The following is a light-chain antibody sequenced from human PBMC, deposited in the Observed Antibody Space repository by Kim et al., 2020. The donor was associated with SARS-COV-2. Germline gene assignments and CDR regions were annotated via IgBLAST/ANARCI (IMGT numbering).Light chain of an antibody. CDR2: RVS. CDR3: MQATHWPYT. CDR1: QSLVYTNGDTF. J-gene: IGKJ2*01. V-gene: IGKV2-30*01. Sequence: DVILTQSPLSLPVALGQPASISCRSSQSLVYTNGDTFLNWFHQRPGQSPRRLIYRVSDRDSGVPDRFNGSGSGTDFTLRISRVEAEDVGIYYCMQATHWPYTFSQGTKLEI.